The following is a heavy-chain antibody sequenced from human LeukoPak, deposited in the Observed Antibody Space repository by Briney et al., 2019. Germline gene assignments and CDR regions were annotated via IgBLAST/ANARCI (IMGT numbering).Heavy chain of an antibody. CDR3: AKGSSSWYLEYFQH. V-gene: IGHV1-2*02. CDR1: GYTFSGYY. Sequence: ASVKVSCKASGYTFSGYYMHWVRQAPGQGLEWMGWINPNSGGTKYVQKFQGRVTMTRDTSISTAYMELSRLRSDDTAVYYCAKGSSSWYLEYFQHWGQGTLVTVSS. J-gene: IGHJ1*01. D-gene: IGHD6-13*01. CDR2: INPNSGGT.